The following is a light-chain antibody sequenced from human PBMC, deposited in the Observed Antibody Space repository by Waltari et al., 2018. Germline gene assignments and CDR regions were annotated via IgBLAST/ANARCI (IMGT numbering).Light chain of an antibody. J-gene: IGKJ2*01. V-gene: IGKV1-5*03. Sequence: EIQMTQSPSTLSASIGETVTITCRASQEIGVSLAWYQQKPGNAPKILISRASHLEEGVPSRFSGSGSGMDFALTITRLQPDDSATYHCLQFYTYAYTFGRGTRLEIK. CDR1: QEIGVS. CDR3: LQFYTYAYT. CDR2: RAS.